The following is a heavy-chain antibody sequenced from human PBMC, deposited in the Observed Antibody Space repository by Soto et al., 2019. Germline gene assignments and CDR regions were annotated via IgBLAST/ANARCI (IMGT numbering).Heavy chain of an antibody. CDR3: ETEGINNYNEFYFDS. Sequence: GGPLRLSCAASGFAFSTYSMSWVRQAPGKGLEWVSSISGSGNYTHYADFLRGRFTISRDNAKTSLFPQMDSLRAEDTAVYYCETEGINNYNEFYFDSWAQGTVVTVSS. D-gene: IGHD4-4*01. V-gene: IGHV3-21*06. CDR1: GFAFSTYS. CDR2: ISGSGNYT. J-gene: IGHJ4*02.